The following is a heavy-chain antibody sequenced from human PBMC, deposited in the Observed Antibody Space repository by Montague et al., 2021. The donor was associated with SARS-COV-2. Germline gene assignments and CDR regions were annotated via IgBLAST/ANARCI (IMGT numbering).Heavy chain of an antibody. CDR3: ARGSGWMGNAFDI. J-gene: IGHJ3*02. CDR2: IYYSGST. Sequence: SETLSPTCTVSGGSISSYYWSWIRQPPGKGLEWIGYIYYSGSTNYNPSLKSRVTISVDTSKNQFSLKLNSVTAAATAVYYCARGSGWMGNAFDIWGQGTMVTVSS. CDR1: GGSISSYY. D-gene: IGHD6-19*01. V-gene: IGHV4-59*01.